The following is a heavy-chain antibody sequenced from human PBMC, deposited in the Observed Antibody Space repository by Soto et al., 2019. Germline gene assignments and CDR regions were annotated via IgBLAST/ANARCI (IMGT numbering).Heavy chain of an antibody. CDR3: TTGYYDFWSGTTPGHYYYYGMDV. D-gene: IGHD3-3*01. CDR1: GFTFSNAW. J-gene: IGHJ6*02. Sequence: GGSLSLSCAASGFTFSNAWMNWVRQAPGKGLEWVGRIKSKTDGGTTDYAAPVKGRFTISRDDSKNTLYLQMNSLKTEDTAVYYCTTGYYDFWSGTTPGHYYYYGMDVWGQGTTVTVSS. V-gene: IGHV3-15*07. CDR2: IKSKTDGGTT.